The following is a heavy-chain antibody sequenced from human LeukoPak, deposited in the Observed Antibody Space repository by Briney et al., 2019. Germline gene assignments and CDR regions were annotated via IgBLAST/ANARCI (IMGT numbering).Heavy chain of an antibody. CDR3: AKAPTIAAPPIG. J-gene: IGHJ4*02. Sequence: GRSLRLSCAASGFTFDDYAMHWVRQAPGKGLEWVSGISWNSGSIGYADSVKGRFTISRDNAKNSLYLQMNSLRAEDMALYYCAKAPTIAAPPIGWGQGTLVTVSS. V-gene: IGHV3-9*03. CDR1: GFTFDDYA. CDR2: ISWNSGSI. D-gene: IGHD6-6*01.